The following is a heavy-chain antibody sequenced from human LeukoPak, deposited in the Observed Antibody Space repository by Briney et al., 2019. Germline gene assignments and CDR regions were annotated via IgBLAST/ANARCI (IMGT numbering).Heavy chain of an antibody. CDR3: AKDRYYASGSDQNY. CDR1: GFTFIKYG. CDR2: IVGSGGIT. D-gene: IGHD3-10*01. Sequence: GGSLRLSCAASGFTFIKYGMNWVRQAPGKGLEWVSSIVGSGGITYYADSVKGRFTISRDNSKNTLYLQMNSLRAEDTAVYYCAKDRYYASGSDQNYWGQGTLVTVSS. V-gene: IGHV3-23*01. J-gene: IGHJ4*02.